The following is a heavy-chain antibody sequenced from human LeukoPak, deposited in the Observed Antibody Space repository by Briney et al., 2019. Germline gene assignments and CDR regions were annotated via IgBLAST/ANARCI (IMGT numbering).Heavy chain of an antibody. D-gene: IGHD4-17*01. Sequence: GGSLRLSCAASGFTFSSYGMHWARQASGKGLEWGTVISYDGSNKFYADSVKGRFTISRDNSKNTLYLQMNSLRAEDTAVYYCAKDHPDDYGDYIDYWGQGTLVTVSS. CDR1: GFTFSSYG. CDR2: ISYDGSNK. V-gene: IGHV3-30*18. J-gene: IGHJ4*02. CDR3: AKDHPDDYGDYIDY.